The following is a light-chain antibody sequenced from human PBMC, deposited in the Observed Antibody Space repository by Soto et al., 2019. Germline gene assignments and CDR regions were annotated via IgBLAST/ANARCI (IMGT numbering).Light chain of an antibody. V-gene: IGKV1-17*03. CDR2: GAS. J-gene: IGKJ2*01. Sequence: DIQMTQSPSVMSASVGDRVTVTCRASQGISKYLLWFQQKPGKVPKRLIYGASSLQSGVPSRFSGSGSGTEFTLTISSLQPEDSATYYCLQHHSYPHTFGQGTKLEIK. CDR1: QGISKY. CDR3: LQHHSYPHT.